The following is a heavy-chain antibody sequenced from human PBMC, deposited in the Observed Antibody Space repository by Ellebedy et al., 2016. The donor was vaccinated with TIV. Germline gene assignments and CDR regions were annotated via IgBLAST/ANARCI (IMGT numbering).Heavy chain of an antibody. CDR1: GYTFTGYY. D-gene: IGHD3-16*02. CDR2: ISAYNGNT. J-gene: IGHJ3*02. CDR3: ARGRSRSYRPDAFDI. Sequence: AASVKVSCKASGYTFTGYYMHWARQAPGQGLEWMGWISAYNGNTNYAQKLQGRVTMTTDTSTSTAYMELRSLRSDETAVYYCARGRSRSYRPDAFDIWGQGTMVTVSS. V-gene: IGHV1-18*04.